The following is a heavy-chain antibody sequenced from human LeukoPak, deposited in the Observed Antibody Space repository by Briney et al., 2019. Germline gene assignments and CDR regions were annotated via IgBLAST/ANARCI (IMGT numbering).Heavy chain of an antibody. J-gene: IGHJ5*02. V-gene: IGHV1-8*02. D-gene: IGHD5-24*01. Sequence: ASVKVSCKASGYTFTGYYMHWVRQAPGQGLEWMGWMNPNSGNTGYAQKFQGRVTMTRNTSISTAYMELSSLRSEDTAVYYCARESYGDGIENWFDPWGQGTLVTVSS. CDR1: GYTFTGYY. CDR2: MNPNSGNT. CDR3: ARESYGDGIENWFDP.